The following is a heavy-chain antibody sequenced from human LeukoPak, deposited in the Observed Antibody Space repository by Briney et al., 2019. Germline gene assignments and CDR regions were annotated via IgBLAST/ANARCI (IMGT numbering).Heavy chain of an antibody. D-gene: IGHD6-19*01. V-gene: IGHV5-51*01. J-gene: IGHJ3*02. CDR2: IYPGDSDT. CDR3: ARHRGSGWYWNYDAFDI. Sequence: GESLQISCKGSGYSFTSYWIGWVRQMPGKGLEWMGIIYPGDSDTRYSPSFQGQVTISADKSISTAYLQWSSLKASDTAMYYCARHRGSGWYWNYDAFDIWGQGTMVTVSS. CDR1: GYSFTSYW.